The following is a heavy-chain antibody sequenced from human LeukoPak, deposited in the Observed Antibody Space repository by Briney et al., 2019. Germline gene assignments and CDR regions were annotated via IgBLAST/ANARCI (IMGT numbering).Heavy chain of an antibody. V-gene: IGHV3-21*01. J-gene: IGHJ6*02. CDR1: GFTFSSYS. D-gene: IGHD2-2*02. Sequence: PGGSLRLSCAASGFTFSSYSMNWVRQAPGKGLEWASSISSSSSYIYYADSVKGRFTISRDNAKNSLYLQMNSLRAEDTAVYYCARDKSCSSTSCYIYYYYYGMDVWGQGTTVTVSS. CDR3: ARDKSCSSTSCYIYYYYYGMDV. CDR2: ISSSSSYI.